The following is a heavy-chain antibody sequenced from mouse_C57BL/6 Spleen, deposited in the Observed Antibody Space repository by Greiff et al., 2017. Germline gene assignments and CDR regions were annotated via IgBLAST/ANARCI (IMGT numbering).Heavy chain of an antibody. Sequence: EVKLMESGGGLVKPGGSLKLSCAASGFTFSDYGMHWVRQAPEKGLEWVAYISSGSSNIYYADTVKGRFTISRDNAKNTLCLQMTSLRSEDTAMYYCATIYDGYPYAMDYWGQGTTVTVSS. CDR2: ISSGSSNI. CDR3: ATIYDGYPYAMDY. D-gene: IGHD2-3*01. CDR1: GFTFSDYG. J-gene: IGHJ4*01. V-gene: IGHV5-17*01.